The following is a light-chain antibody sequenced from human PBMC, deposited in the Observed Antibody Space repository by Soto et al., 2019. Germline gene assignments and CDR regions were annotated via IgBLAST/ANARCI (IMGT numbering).Light chain of an antibody. J-gene: IGLJ1*01. Sequence: QSALTQPRSVSGSPGQSVTISCTGTSSDVGGYNYVSWYQQHPGKAPKLMIYDVSKRPSGVPDRFSGSKSGNTASLTISGLQAEDEADYYCCSYEGSYTLTVFGTGTKVTVL. CDR2: DVS. V-gene: IGLV2-11*01. CDR3: CSYEGSYTLTV. CDR1: SSDVGGYNY.